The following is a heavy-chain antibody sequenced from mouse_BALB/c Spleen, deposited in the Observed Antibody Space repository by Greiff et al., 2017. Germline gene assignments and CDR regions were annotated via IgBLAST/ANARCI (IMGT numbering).Heavy chain of an antibody. CDR3: AREGSYWYFDV. CDR1: GYAFSSSW. CDR2: IYPGDGDT. V-gene: IGHV1-82*01. J-gene: IGHJ1*01. Sequence: VQLQQSGPELVKPGASVKISCKASGYAFSSSWMNWVKQRPGQGLEWIGRIYPGDGDTNYNGKFKGKASLTADKSSSTAYMQLSSLTSVDSAVYFCAREGSYWYFDVWGAGTTVTVSS.